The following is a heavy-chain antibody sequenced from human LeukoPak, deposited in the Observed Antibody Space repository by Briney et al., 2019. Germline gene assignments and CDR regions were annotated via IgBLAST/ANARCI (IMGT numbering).Heavy chain of an antibody. V-gene: IGHV3-74*01. J-gene: IGHJ1*01. CDR2: IKSDGGT. Sequence: GGSLRLSCAASGFTFSTYWMHWVRQAPGKGLVWVSRIKSDGGTNYADSVKGRFTVSRDNAKKTVSLQMNSLRPEDTGVYYCARAPSEIGGYYPEYFRHWGQGTLVTVSS. CDR1: GFTFSTYW. D-gene: IGHD3-22*01. CDR3: ARAPSEIGGYYPEYFRH.